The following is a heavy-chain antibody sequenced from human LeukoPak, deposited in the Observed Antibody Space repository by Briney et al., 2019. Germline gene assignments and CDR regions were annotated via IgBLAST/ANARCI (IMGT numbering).Heavy chain of an antibody. CDR2: ISSDGTYT. J-gene: IGHJ4*02. Sequence: PGGSLRLSCAASGFTFSSHLMHWVRQAPGKGLVWVSRISSDGTYTNYADSVKGRFTISRDNSKNTLYLQMNSLRAEDTAVYYCAKEAVAGSRAPYYFDYWGQGTLVTVSS. V-gene: IGHV3-74*01. CDR1: GFTFSSHL. CDR3: AKEAVAGSRAPYYFDY. D-gene: IGHD6-19*01.